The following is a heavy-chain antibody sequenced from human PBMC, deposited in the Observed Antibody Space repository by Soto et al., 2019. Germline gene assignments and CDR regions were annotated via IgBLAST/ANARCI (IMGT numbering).Heavy chain of an antibody. D-gene: IGHD2-2*01. CDR3: ARDPSSTRPGPWFDP. J-gene: IGHJ5*02. Sequence: QVPLQQWGAGLLKPSETLSLTCAVYGGSFSGYYWSWIRQPPGKGLEWIGEINHSGSTNYNPSLKSRVTISVDTSKNQFSLKLSSVTAADTAVYYCARDPSSTRPGPWFDPWGQGTLVTVSS. CDR2: INHSGST. CDR1: GGSFSGYY. V-gene: IGHV4-34*01.